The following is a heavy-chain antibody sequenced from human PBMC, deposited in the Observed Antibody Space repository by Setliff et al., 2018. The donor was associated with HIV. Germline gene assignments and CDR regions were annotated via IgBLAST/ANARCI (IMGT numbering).Heavy chain of an antibody. J-gene: IGHJ4*02. V-gene: IGHV3-15*01. Sequence: GGSLRLSCVASGFSFTQTWMSWVRQAPGKGLEWLGRIRIASGPAEYAAPVKGRFIISRDDSKNTVYLVMDSLRVDDTAVYYCARGLCSGGNCYFVNWGQGTLVTVSS. CDR2: IRIASGPA. CDR1: GFSFTQTW. CDR3: ARGLCSGGNCYFVN. D-gene: IGHD2-15*01.